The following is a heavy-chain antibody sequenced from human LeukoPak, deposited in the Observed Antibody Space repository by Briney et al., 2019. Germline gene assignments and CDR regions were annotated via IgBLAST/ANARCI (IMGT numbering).Heavy chain of an antibody. J-gene: IGHJ4*02. D-gene: IGHD3-9*01. CDR1: GFTFDDYG. Sequence: PGGSLRLSCAASGFTFDDYGMSWVRQAPGKGLEWVSGINWNGGSTGYADSVKGRFTISRDNAKNSLYLQMNNLRAEDTALYYCAKDRGPMYYDILTGNLQINYFDYWGQGTLVTVSS. V-gene: IGHV3-20*04. CDR3: AKDRGPMYYDILTGNLQINYFDY. CDR2: INWNGGST.